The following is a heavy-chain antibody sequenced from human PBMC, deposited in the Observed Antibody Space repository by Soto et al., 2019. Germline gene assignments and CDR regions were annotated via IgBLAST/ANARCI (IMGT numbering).Heavy chain of an antibody. V-gene: IGHV1-18*04. CDR2: INSYNGHT. Sequence: ASVKVSCKAFGYTFNSHGISWVRQAPGQGLEGMGWINSYNGHTNYAQKLQGRVTMTADTSASTAYLELRSLRSDDTAVYYCARGSGNDYVWGSYRYTSRDMDVWGQGTTVTVSS. CDR3: ARGSGNDYVWGSYRYTSRDMDV. CDR1: GYTFNSHG. D-gene: IGHD3-16*02. J-gene: IGHJ6*02.